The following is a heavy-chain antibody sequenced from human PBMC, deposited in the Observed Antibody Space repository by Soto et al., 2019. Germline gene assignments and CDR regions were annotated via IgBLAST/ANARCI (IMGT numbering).Heavy chain of an antibody. J-gene: IGHJ6*02. V-gene: IGHV3-23*01. CDR2: ISGSGGST. CDR3: AKDASYSVGYAMDF. D-gene: IGHD1-26*01. CDR1: GFTFSSYA. Sequence: EVQLLESGGHLRQQGGSLRLSCAASGFTFSSYAMSWVRQAPGKGLEWVSGISGSGGSTYYADSVKGRFTISRDNSKNALYLEMKSLRAEDTAEYYGAKDASYSVGYAMDFWGQGTTVTVSS.